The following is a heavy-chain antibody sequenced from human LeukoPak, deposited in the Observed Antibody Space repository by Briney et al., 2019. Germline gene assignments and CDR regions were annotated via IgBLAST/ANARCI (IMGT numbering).Heavy chain of an antibody. D-gene: IGHD3-16*01. CDR3: ARDQAGGVTLSLDY. V-gene: IGHV1-2*04. CDR2: INPNSGGT. J-gene: IGHJ4*02. Sequence: ASVKVSCKTSGYIFTDYYIHWVRQAPGQGLEWMGWINPNSGGTNYAQKFQGWVTMTRDTSISTAYMELSRLRSDDTAVYYCARDQAGGVTLSLDYWGQGTLVTVSS. CDR1: GYIFTDYY.